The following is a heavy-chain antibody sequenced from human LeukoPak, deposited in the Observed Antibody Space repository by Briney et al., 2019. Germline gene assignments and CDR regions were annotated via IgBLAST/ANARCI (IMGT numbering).Heavy chain of an antibody. D-gene: IGHD1-26*01. CDR3: ARRRVGATFFDY. Sequence: PSETLSLTCAVYGGSFSGYYWSWIRQPPGKGLEWIGEINHSGSTNYNPSLKSRVTISVDTSKNQFSLKLSSVTAADTAVYYCARRRVGATFFDYWGQGTLVTVSS. CDR2: INHSGST. V-gene: IGHV4-34*01. CDR1: GGSFSGYY. J-gene: IGHJ4*02.